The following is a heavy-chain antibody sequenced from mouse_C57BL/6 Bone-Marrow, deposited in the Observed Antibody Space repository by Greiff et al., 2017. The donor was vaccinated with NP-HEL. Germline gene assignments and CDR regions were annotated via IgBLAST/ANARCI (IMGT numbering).Heavy chain of an antibody. D-gene: IGHD1-1*01. V-gene: IGHV6-3*01. CDR1: GFTFSNYW. CDR2: IRLKSDNYAT. CDR3: TGVYYGSLDY. J-gene: IGHJ2*01. Sequence: EVHLVESGGGLVQPGGSMKLSCVASGFTFSNYWMNWVRQSPEKGLEWVAQIRLKSDNYATHYAESVKGRFTISRDDSKSSVYLQMNNLRAEDTGIYYCTGVYYGSLDYWGQGTTLTVSS.